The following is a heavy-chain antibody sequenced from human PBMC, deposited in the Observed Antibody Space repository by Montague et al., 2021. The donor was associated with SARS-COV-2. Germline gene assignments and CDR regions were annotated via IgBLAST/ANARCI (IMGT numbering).Heavy chain of an antibody. D-gene: IGHD6-6*01. CDR2: VTTSGTT. CDR1: GASITGFS. J-gene: IGHJ4*02. Sequence: SETLSLTCAVSGASITGFSWSWVRQPAGKGLEWIGGVTTSGTTNYSPSLRSRVTMSVDTSKNQFSLNLNSVTAADTAIYYCARTPTRPLSLDSWGQGTLVTVSS. CDR3: ARTPTRPLSLDS. V-gene: IGHV4-4*07.